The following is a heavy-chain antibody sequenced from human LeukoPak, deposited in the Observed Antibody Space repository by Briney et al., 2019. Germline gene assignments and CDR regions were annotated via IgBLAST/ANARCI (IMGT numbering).Heavy chain of an antibody. J-gene: IGHJ4*02. CDR1: GFTFSSYW. Sequence: GGSLRLSCAASGFTFSSYWMSWVRQAPGKGLEWVANIKQDGSEKYYVDSVKGRFTISRDNAKNSLYLQMNSLRAEDTAVYYCAKGRYESSGFNWAAWGQGTLVTVSS. D-gene: IGHD3-22*01. CDR3: AKGRYESSGFNWAA. CDR2: IKQDGSEK. V-gene: IGHV3-7*03.